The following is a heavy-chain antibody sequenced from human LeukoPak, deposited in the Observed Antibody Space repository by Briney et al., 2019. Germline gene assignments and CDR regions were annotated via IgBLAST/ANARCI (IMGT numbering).Heavy chain of an antibody. CDR2: ISSSSSYI. Sequence: GGSLRLSCAASGFTFSSYSMNWVRQAPGKGLEWVSSISSSSSYIYYADSVKGRFTISRDNAKNSLYLRMNSLRAEDTAVYYCARDQGETGDSSGYYYVCDYWGQGTLVTVSS. CDR3: ARDQGETGDSSGYYYVCDY. CDR1: GFTFSSYS. V-gene: IGHV3-21*01. J-gene: IGHJ4*02. D-gene: IGHD3-22*01.